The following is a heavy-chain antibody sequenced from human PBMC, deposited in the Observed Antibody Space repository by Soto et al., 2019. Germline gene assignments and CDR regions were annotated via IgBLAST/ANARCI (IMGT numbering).Heavy chain of an antibody. CDR3: ARDLRAGGDY. V-gene: IGHV1-46*01. CDR2: INPRADST. CDR1: GYTLSDAN. Sequence: QVQLVKSGAEVKKPGASVKVSCKASGYTLSDANINWVRQAPGQGPEWMGIINPRADSTNYAQKFQGRVTLTRDTSTSTVYMELSILRSEDTPVYYCARDLRAGGDYWGQGTLVTVSS. J-gene: IGHJ4*02. D-gene: IGHD1-26*01.